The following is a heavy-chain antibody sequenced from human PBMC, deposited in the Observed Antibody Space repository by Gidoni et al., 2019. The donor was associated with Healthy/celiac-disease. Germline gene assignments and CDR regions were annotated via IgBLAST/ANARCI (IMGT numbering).Heavy chain of an antibody. CDR2: ISGSVGST. Sequence: EVQLLESGGGLVQTGGSLRLSCAASGFTFSSYAMSGFRQAPGKGLEWFSAISGSVGSTYYADSVNGRFTISRDNSKNTLYLQMNSLRAEDTAVYYCAKGGSYPHDAFDIWGQGTMVTVSS. V-gene: IGHV3-23*01. CDR3: AKGGSYPHDAFDI. J-gene: IGHJ3*02. D-gene: IGHD1-26*01. CDR1: GFTFSSYA.